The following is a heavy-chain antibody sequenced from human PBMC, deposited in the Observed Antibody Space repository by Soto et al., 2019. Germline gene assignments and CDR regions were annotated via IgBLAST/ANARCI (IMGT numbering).Heavy chain of an antibody. Sequence: ASVKVSCKTSGYTFNDYHLHWVRQAPGQGLEWMGSINPNSGDTDYAQRFQGRVTLTRDTSIRTVYMELSILRSDDTAVYCCARRRLTTGTDYFDHWGQGTLVT. CDR1: GYTFNDYH. V-gene: IGHV1-2*02. CDR2: INPNSGDT. D-gene: IGHD1-1*01. J-gene: IGHJ4*02. CDR3: ARRRLTTGTDYFDH.